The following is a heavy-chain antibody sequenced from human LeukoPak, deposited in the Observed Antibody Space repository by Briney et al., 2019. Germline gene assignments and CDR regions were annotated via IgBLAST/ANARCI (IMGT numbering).Heavy chain of an antibody. J-gene: IGHJ4*02. CDR3: ARDLERSGSYHGIYGYYFDY. D-gene: IGHD1-26*01. CDR2: INPNSGGT. Sequence: GASVKVSCKASGYTFTGYYMHWVRQAPGQGLEWMGWINPNSGGTNYAQKFQGRVTMTRDTSISTAYMELSRLRSDDTAVYYCARDLERSGSYHGIYGYYFDYWGQGTLVTVSS. CDR1: GYTFTGYY. V-gene: IGHV1-2*02.